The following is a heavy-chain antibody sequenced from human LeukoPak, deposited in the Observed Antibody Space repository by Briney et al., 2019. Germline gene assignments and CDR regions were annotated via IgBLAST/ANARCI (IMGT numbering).Heavy chain of an antibody. CDR3: ASSSPINYYDSSGYLAY. D-gene: IGHD3-22*01. J-gene: IGHJ4*02. Sequence: TSETLSLTCTVSGGSISSYYWSWIRQPPGKGLEWNGYIYYSGSTNYNPSLKSRVTISVDTSKNQFSLKLSSVTAADTAVYYCASSSPINYYDSSGYLAYWGQGTLVTVSS. CDR1: GGSISSYY. V-gene: IGHV4-59*01. CDR2: IYYSGST.